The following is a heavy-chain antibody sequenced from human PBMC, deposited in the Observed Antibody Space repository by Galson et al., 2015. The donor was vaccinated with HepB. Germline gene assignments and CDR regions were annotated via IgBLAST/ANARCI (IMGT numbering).Heavy chain of an antibody. Sequence: SLRLSCAASGFNVTRSYMSWVRQAPGKGLEWVSVVYSGGYTYYADSVKGRFTISRDNSKNTLFLQMYNLRAEDTAVYYCAGGYSSSWHSELGYWGQGTLVTVSS. CDR3: AGGYSSSWHSELGY. CDR2: VYSGGYT. V-gene: IGHV3-53*01. CDR1: GFNVTRSY. J-gene: IGHJ4*02. D-gene: IGHD6-13*01.